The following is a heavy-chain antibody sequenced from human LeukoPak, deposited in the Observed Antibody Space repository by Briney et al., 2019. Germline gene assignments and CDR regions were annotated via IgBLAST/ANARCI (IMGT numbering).Heavy chain of an antibody. D-gene: IGHD6-13*01. CDR3: ARSGPGGSSWYSYYYYYYGMDV. J-gene: IGHJ6*02. V-gene: IGHV1-18*01. Sequence: ASVKVSCKASGYTFTSYGISWVRQAPGQGLEWMGWISAYNGNTNYAQKLQGRVTMTTDTSTSTAYMEPRSLRSDDTAVYYCARSGPGGSSWYSYYYYYYGMDVWGQGTTVTVSS. CDR2: ISAYNGNT. CDR1: GYTFTSYG.